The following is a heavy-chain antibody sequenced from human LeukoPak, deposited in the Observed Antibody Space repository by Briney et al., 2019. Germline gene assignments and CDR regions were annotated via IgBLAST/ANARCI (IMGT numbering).Heavy chain of an antibody. CDR2: ISGSGGST. J-gene: IGHJ4*02. CDR1: GFTFSSYA. D-gene: IGHD3-22*01. V-gene: IGHV3-23*01. Sequence: GGSLRLSCAASGFTFSSYAMHWVRQAPGKGLEWVSAISGSGGSTYYADSVKGRFTISRDNSKNTLYLQMNSLRAEDTAVYYCAKEAWYYDSSGYYYDLDYWGQGTLVTVSS. CDR3: AKEAWYYDSSGYYYDLDY.